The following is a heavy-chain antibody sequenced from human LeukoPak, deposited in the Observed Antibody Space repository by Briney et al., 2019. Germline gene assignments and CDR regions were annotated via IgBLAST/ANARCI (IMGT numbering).Heavy chain of an antibody. Sequence: SETLSLTCAVYGGSFSGYYWSWIRQPPGKGLEWIGEINHSGSTNYNPSLKSQVTISVDTSKNQFSLKLSSVTAADTAVYYCARRSGYSYGYFRYWGQGTLVTVSS. CDR1: GGSFSGYY. CDR2: INHSGST. D-gene: IGHD5-18*01. CDR3: ARRSGYSYGYFRY. J-gene: IGHJ4*02. V-gene: IGHV4-34*01.